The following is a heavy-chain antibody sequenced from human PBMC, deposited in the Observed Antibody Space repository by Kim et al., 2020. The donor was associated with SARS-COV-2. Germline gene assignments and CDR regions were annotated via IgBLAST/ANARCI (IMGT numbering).Heavy chain of an antibody. CDR3: TREPRKSIAVAGTLFPRYYYYYYMDV. CDR2: IRSKAYGGTT. J-gene: IGHJ6*03. V-gene: IGHV3-49*04. Sequence: GGSLRLSCTASGFTFGDYAMSWVRQAPGKGLEWVGFIRSKAYGGTTEYAASVKGRFTISRDDSKSIDYLQMNSLKTEDTAVYYCTREPRKSIAVAGTLFPRYYYYYYMDVWGKGTTVTVSS. CDR1: GFTFGDYA. D-gene: IGHD6-19*01.